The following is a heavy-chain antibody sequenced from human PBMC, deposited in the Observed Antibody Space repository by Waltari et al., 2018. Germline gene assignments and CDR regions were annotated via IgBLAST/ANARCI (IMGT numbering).Heavy chain of an antibody. Sequence: QVQLVQSGAEVKKPGSSVKVSCKASGGTFSSYAISWVRQAPGQGLEWMGGIIPIFGTANYAQKFQGRVTITADESTSTAYMELSSLRSEDTAVYYCARSPQAVAGYPGVYYFDYWGQGTLVTVSS. V-gene: IGHV1-69*01. J-gene: IGHJ4*02. CDR1: GGTFSSYA. CDR3: ARSPQAVAGYPGVYYFDY. CDR2: IIPIFGTA. D-gene: IGHD6-19*01.